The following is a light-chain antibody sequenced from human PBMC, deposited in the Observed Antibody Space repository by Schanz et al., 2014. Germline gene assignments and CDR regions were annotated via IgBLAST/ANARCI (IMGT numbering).Light chain of an antibody. J-gene: IGKJ3*01. V-gene: IGKV3-15*01. Sequence: EVVMTQSPATLSVSPGERATLSCRASQSVSSNLAWYQQKPGQAPRLLIYGASSRATGIPDRFSGSGSGTEFTLTISNLQSEDCPVYYCQQYGISRFTFGPGTKVHIK. CDR2: GAS. CDR3: QQYGISRFT. CDR1: QSVSSN.